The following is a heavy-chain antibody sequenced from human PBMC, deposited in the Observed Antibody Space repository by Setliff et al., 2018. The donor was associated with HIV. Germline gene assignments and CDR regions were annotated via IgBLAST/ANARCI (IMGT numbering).Heavy chain of an antibody. D-gene: IGHD2-2*01. Sequence: ASVKVSCKASGYTFTNFGVGWVRQAPGQGLEWMGWVSPYNGHTKYAQRFQGRVTMSTDASTSTIYMELTSLRSDDTAVYYCARWSCGRAACYDSPYNWFEPWGQGTLVTVSS. CDR3: ARWSCGRAACYDSPYNWFEP. V-gene: IGHV1-18*01. CDR2: VSPYNGHT. CDR1: GYTFTNFG. J-gene: IGHJ5*02.